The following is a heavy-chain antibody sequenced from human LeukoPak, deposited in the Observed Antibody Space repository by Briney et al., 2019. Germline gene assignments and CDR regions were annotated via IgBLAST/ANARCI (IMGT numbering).Heavy chain of an antibody. CDR2: ISYSGST. V-gene: IGHV4-39*07. J-gene: IGHJ3*01. CDR3: ARDKGIAVAGDGFDL. D-gene: IGHD6-19*01. CDR1: GGSISSSSYY. Sequence: SQTLSLTCTVSGGSISSSSYYWGWIRQPPGKGLEWIGSISYSGSTYQKPSLKSRVTISVDTSKNQFSLKVNSVTAADTAVYYCARDKGIAVAGDGFDLWGQGTMFTVSS.